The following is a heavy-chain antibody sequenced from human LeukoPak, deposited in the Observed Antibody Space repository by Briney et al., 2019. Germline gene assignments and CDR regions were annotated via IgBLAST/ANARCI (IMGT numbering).Heavy chain of an antibody. D-gene: IGHD2-2*01. J-gene: IGHJ6*03. Sequence: SVKVSCKASVGTFISYAIRWVRQAPGQGLEWMGGIIPIFGTANYAQKFQGRVTITADESTSIAYMELSSLRSEDTAVYYCARVVPASSPYYYYYYMDVWGKGTTVTVSS. CDR3: ARVVPASSPYYYYYYMDV. CDR2: IIPIFGTA. CDR1: VGTFISYA. V-gene: IGHV1-69*13.